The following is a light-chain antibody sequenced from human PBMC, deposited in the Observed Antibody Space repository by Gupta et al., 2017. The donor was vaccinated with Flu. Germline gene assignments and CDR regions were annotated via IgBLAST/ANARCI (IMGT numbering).Light chain of an antibody. CDR2: DDS. Sequence: GNNSGSKSVHWYQQRPGQAPVLVVYDDSDRPSWIPERFSGANSGNTAALTVSGVEAGDEADYYCQVWDTRSGHSWVFGGGTKLTVL. V-gene: IGLV3-21*02. CDR1: NSGSKS. CDR3: QVWDTRSGHSWV. J-gene: IGLJ3*02.